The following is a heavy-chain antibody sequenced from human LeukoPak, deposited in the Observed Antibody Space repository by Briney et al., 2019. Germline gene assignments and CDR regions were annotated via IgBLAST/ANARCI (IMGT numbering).Heavy chain of an antibody. J-gene: IGHJ6*03. V-gene: IGHV5-51*01. CDR3: ARRAYGYLGYYYMDV. D-gene: IGHD2-15*01. Sequence: GESLKISCKGSGFGFTTYWIGWVRQMPGKGLEWMGIIYPGDSDTRYSPSFQGQVTISVDKSISTAYLQWSSLKASDTAVYYCARRAYGYLGYYYMDVWGKGTTVTVSS. CDR1: GFGFTTYW. CDR2: IYPGDSDT.